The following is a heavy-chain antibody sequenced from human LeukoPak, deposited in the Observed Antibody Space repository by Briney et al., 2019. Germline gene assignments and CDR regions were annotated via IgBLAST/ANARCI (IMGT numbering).Heavy chain of an antibody. V-gene: IGHV3-48*04. CDR3: ARLRGYSYGYGDY. J-gene: IGHJ4*02. CDR2: TSSSGNTI. Sequence: AGGSLRHSCAASGFTFSIYRMKWVRQAPGEGLEWVSYTSSSGNTIDYAASVKGRFTISRDNAKNSLYLQMVSLRAEDTAVYSCARLRGYSYGYGDYWGQGTLVTVSS. D-gene: IGHD5-18*01. CDR1: GFTFSIYR.